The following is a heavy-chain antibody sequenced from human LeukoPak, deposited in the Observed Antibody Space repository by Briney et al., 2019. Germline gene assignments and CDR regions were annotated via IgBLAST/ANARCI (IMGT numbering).Heavy chain of an antibody. D-gene: IGHD6-13*01. J-gene: IGHJ4*02. Sequence: SETLSLTCTVSGGSMSSYYWSWIRQPPGKGLEWIGYIYYSGTTNYNPSLKSRVTISVDASKNQFSLKLRSVTAADTAVYYCARGVYIAAAQYGYWSQGTLVTVSS. CDR2: IYYSGTT. CDR1: GGSMSSYY. CDR3: ARGVYIAAAQYGY. V-gene: IGHV4-59*01.